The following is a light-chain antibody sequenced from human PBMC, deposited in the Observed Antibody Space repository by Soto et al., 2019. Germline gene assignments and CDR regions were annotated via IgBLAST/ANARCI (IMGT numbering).Light chain of an antibody. CDR3: QQYDQWWT. Sequence: VMTQSPATLSVSPGERATLSCRASQSINSNLAWYQQRPGQAPRLLIYGARTRATGIPARFSGSGSGTEFSLTINSLQSEDFGVYFCQQYDQWWTFGQGTKVDIK. CDR1: QSINSN. V-gene: IGKV3D-15*01. J-gene: IGKJ1*01. CDR2: GAR.